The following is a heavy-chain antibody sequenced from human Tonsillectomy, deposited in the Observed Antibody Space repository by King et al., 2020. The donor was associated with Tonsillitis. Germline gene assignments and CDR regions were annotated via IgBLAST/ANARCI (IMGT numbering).Heavy chain of an antibody. J-gene: IGHJ4*02. CDR2: VSGSGGST. V-gene: IGHV3-23*04. Sequence: EVQLVESGGGSVQPGGSLRLSCAASGFTLSNYAMNWVRQAPGKGLEWVSGVSGSGGSTYYADSVKGRFTVSRDNSKNTLFLQMNSPRAEDTAVYYCAKDLMTTVTSLNSAAIDHCGQGTLVTVSS. CDR3: AKDLMTTVTSLNSAAIDH. CDR1: GFTLSNYA. D-gene: IGHD4-11*01.